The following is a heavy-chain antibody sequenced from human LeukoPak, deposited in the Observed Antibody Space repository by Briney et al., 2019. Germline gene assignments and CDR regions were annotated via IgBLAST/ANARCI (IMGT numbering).Heavy chain of an antibody. D-gene: IGHD2-2*01. CDR1: GGTFSSYA. CDR3: ARDRPPNIVVVPAKPGNWFDP. CDR2: IIPIFGTA. V-gene: IGHV1-69*13. Sequence: GASVKVSCKASGGTFSSYAISWVRQAPGQGLEWMGGIIPIFGTANYAQKFQGRVTITADESTSTAYMELSSLRSEDTAVYYCARDRPPNIVVVPAKPGNWFDPWGQGTLVTVSS. J-gene: IGHJ5*02.